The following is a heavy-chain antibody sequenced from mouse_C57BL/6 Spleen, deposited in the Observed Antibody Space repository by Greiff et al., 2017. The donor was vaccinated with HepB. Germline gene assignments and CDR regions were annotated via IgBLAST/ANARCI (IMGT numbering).Heavy chain of an antibody. Sequence: EVQLQQSGPELVKPGASVKISCKASGYSFTGYYMNWVKQSPEKSLEWIGEINPSTGGTTYNQKFKAKATLTVDKSSSTAYMQLKSLTSEDSAVYYCARSCSSPPFAYWGQGTLVTVSA. D-gene: IGHD1-1*01. CDR3: ARSCSSPPFAY. CDR1: GYSFTGYY. J-gene: IGHJ3*01. CDR2: INPSTGGT. V-gene: IGHV1-42*01.